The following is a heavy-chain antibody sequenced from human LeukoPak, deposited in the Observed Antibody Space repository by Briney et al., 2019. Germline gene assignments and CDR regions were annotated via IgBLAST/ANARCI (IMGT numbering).Heavy chain of an antibody. CDR3: AKTPSKYSSGWYYFDY. CDR2: ISYDGSNK. D-gene: IGHD6-19*01. J-gene: IGHJ4*02. Sequence: PGGSLRLSCAASGFTFSSYAMHWVRQAPGKGLEWVAVISYDGSNKYYADSVKGRFTISRDNSKNTLYLQMNSLRAEDTAVYYCAKTPSKYSSGWYYFDYWGQGTLVTVSS. CDR1: GFTFSSYA. V-gene: IGHV3-30*04.